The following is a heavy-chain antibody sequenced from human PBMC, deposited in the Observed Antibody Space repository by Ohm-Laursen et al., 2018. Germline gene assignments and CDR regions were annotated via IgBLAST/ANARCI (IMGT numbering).Heavy chain of an antibody. D-gene: IGHD5-12*01. CDR2: ISSSGSTI. V-gene: IGHV3-11*01. CDR1: GFTFSDYY. J-gene: IGHJ6*02. CDR3: ASPGYDSTYYYYGMDV. Sequence: GSLRLSCTASGFTFSDYYMSWIRQAPGKGLEWVSYISSSGSTIYYADSVKGRFTISRDNAKNSLYLQMNSLRAEDTAVYYCASPGYDSTYYYYGMDVWGQGTTVTVSS.